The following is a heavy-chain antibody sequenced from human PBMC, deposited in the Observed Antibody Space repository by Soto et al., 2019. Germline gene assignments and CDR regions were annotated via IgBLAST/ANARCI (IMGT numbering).Heavy chain of an antibody. J-gene: IGHJ4*02. CDR1: GGSFSGYY. CDR3: VRVGATVYFDY. V-gene: IGHV4-34*01. Sequence: SETLSLTCAVYGGSFSGYYWSWIRQPPGKGLEWIGEINHSGSTNYNPSLKSRVTISVDTSKHQFSLKLSSVTAADTAVYYCVRVGATVYFDYWGQGTLVTVSS. D-gene: IGHD1-26*01. CDR2: INHSGST.